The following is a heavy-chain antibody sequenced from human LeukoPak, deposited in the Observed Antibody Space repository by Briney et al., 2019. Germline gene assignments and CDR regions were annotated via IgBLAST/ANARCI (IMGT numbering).Heavy chain of an antibody. D-gene: IGHD6-6*01. CDR2: IYYSGST. CDR3: ARRGSIAYSRFDP. J-gene: IGHJ5*02. V-gene: IGHV4-39*01. CDR1: GGSISSSSYY. Sequence: SETRSLTCTVSGGSISSSSYYWGWIRQPPGKGLEWIGSIYYSGSTYYNPSLKSRVTISVDTSKNQFSLKLSSVTAADTAVYYCARRGSIAYSRFDPWGQGTLVTVSS.